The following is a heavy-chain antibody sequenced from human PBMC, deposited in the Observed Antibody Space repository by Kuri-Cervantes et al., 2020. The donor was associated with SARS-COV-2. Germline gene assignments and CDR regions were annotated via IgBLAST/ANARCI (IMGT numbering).Heavy chain of an antibody. D-gene: IGHD6-13*01. CDR3: ARDCSSPYKYYYYYYMDV. CDR2: ISSTSSYI. J-gene: IGHJ6*03. Sequence: GESLKIPCAASGFPFGSYSMNWVRQAPGKGLEWVSSISSTSSYIYYADSVKGRFTISRDNAKNLLYLQMNSLRAEDTAVYYCARDCSSPYKYYYYYYMDVWGKGTTVTVSS. V-gene: IGHV3-21*01. CDR1: GFPFGSYS.